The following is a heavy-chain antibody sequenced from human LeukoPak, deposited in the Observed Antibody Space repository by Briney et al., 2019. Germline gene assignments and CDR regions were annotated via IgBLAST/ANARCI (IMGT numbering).Heavy chain of an antibody. CDR2: IYTSGST. Sequence: SETLSLTCTVSGGSISSYFWTWIRQPAGKGLEWIGRIYTSGSTNYNPSLKSRVTMSVDTSKNQFSLKLSSVTAADTAVYYCARHNYGSGTLYYYYYGMDVWGQGTTVTVSS. D-gene: IGHD3-10*01. V-gene: IGHV4-4*07. CDR1: GGSISSYF. CDR3: ARHNYGSGTLYYYYYGMDV. J-gene: IGHJ6*02.